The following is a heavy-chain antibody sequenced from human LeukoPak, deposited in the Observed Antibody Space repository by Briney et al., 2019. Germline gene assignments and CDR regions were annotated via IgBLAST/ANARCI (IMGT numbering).Heavy chain of an antibody. CDR3: ALLWFGELWTKDY. D-gene: IGHD3-10*01. CDR2: IIPIFGTA. Sequence: ASVKVSCKASGGTFSSYAISWVRQAPGQGLEWMGGIIPIFGTANYAQKFQGRVTITADESTSTAYMELSSLRSEDTAVYYCALLWFGELWTKDYWGQGTLVTVSS. CDR1: GGTFSSYA. J-gene: IGHJ4*02. V-gene: IGHV1-69*13.